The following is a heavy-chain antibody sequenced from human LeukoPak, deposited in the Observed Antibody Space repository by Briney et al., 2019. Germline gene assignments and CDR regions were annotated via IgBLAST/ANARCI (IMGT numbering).Heavy chain of an antibody. J-gene: IGHJ4*02. CDR3: ANLVVPAAMASDY. Sequence: QSGGSLRLSCAASGFTFSSYAMSWVRQAPGKGLEWVSAISGSGGSTYYADSVKGRFTISRDNSKNTLYLQMNSLRAEDTAVYYCANLVVPAAMASDYWGQGTLVTVSS. CDR1: GFTFSSYA. D-gene: IGHD2-2*01. V-gene: IGHV3-23*01. CDR2: ISGSGGST.